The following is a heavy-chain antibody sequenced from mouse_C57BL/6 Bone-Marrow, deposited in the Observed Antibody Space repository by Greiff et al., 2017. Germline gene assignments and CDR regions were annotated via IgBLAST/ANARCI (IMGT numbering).Heavy chain of an antibody. Sequence: QVQLQQSGPELVKPGASVKISCKASGYAFSSSWMNWVKQRPGKGLEWIGRIYPGDGDTNYNGKFKGKATLTADKSSSTAYMQLSSLTSEDSAVYFCARGDYYSNYFDYWGQGTTLTVSS. J-gene: IGHJ2*01. CDR3: ARGDYYSNYFDY. V-gene: IGHV1-82*01. D-gene: IGHD2-5*01. CDR1: GYAFSSSW. CDR2: IYPGDGDT.